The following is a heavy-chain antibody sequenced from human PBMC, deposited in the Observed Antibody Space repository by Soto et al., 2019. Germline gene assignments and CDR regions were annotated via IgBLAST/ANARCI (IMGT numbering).Heavy chain of an antibody. J-gene: IGHJ5*02. D-gene: IGHD6-13*01. CDR2: ISGSGGST. V-gene: IGHV3-23*01. Sequence: EVQLLESGGGLVQPGGSLRLSCAASGFTFSSYAMSWVRQAPGKGLEWVSAISGSGGSTYYADSVKGRFTISRDNSKNTLYLQMNSLRAEDTAVYYCATDSDISSWNNWFDPWGQGTLGTVSS. CDR3: ATDSDISSWNNWFDP. CDR1: GFTFSSYA.